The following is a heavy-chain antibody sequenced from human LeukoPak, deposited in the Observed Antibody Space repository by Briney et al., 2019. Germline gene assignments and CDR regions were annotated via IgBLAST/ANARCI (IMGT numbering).Heavy chain of an antibody. CDR3: ARGEYQLLFDY. CDR1: GGSISSYY. D-gene: IGHD2-2*01. Sequence: SETLSLTCTVSGGSISSYYWSWIRQPAGKELEWIGRIYTSGSTNYNPSLKSRVTMSVDTSKNQFTLKLSSVTAADTAVYYCARGEYQLLFDYWGQGTLVTVSS. CDR2: IYTSGST. J-gene: IGHJ4*02. V-gene: IGHV4-4*07.